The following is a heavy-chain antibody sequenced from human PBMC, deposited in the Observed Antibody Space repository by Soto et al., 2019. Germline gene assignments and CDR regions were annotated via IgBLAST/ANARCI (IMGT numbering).Heavy chain of an antibody. CDR1: GGSVSSGSYY. D-gene: IGHD3-16*02. Sequence: SETLSLTCTVSGGSVSSGSYYWSWIRQPPGRGLEWIGYIYYSGSTNYNPSLKSRVTISVDTSKNQFSLKLSSVTAADTAVYYCARVIMITFGGVIDGGCDAFDIWGQGTMVTVSS. CDR2: IYYSGST. J-gene: IGHJ3*02. CDR3: ARVIMITFGGVIDGGCDAFDI. V-gene: IGHV4-61*01.